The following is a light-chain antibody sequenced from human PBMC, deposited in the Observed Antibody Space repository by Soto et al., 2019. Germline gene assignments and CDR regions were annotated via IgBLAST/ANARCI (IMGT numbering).Light chain of an antibody. CDR1: ESVRSGY. CDR3: QQYGSSPGT. J-gene: IGKJ2*01. CDR2: GAY. Sequence: EIVLTQSPGTLSLSPGERATLSCRASESVRSGYLAWYQQKPGQAPRLLIYGAYSRATGIPDRLRGSGSGTAFTLTISKLEPEDFAVYYCQQYGSSPGTFGQGNKLE. V-gene: IGKV3-20*01.